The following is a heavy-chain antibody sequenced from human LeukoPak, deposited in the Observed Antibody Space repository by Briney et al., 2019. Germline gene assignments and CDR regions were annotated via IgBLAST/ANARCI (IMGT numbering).Heavy chain of an antibody. CDR1: GYTFTGYY. J-gene: IGHJ4*02. V-gene: IGHV1-2*02. Sequence: ASVKVSCKASGYTFTGYYMHRVRQAPGQGLEWMGWINPNSGGTNYAQKFQGRVTMTRDTSISTAYMELSRLRSDDTAVYYCSANLMVRGVRYYFDYWGQGTLVTVSS. CDR2: INPNSGGT. D-gene: IGHD3-10*01. CDR3: SANLMVRGVRYYFDY.